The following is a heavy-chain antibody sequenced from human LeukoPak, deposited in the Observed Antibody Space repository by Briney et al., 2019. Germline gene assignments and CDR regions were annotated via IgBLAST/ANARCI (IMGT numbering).Heavy chain of an antibody. D-gene: IGHD4-17*01. J-gene: IGHJ1*01. CDR2: ISAYNGNT. CDR3: ARDREMTTVTTRGGSKYFQH. CDR1: GYTFTSYG. V-gene: IGHV1-18*01. Sequence: ASVKVPCKASGYTFTSYGISWVRQAPGQGLEWMGWISAYNGNTNYAQKLQGRVTMTTDTSTSTAYMELRSLRSDDTAVYYCARDREMTTVTTRGGSKYFQHWGQGTLVTVSS.